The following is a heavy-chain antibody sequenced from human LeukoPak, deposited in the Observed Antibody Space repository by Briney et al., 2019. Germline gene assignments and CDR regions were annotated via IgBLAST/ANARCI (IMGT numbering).Heavy chain of an antibody. J-gene: IGHJ3*02. D-gene: IGHD5-12*01. Sequence: PSETLSLTCTVSGGSISSYYWSWIRQPPGKGLEWIGYIYYSGSTNYNPSLKSRVTISVDTSKSQFSLKLSSVTAADTAVYYCARILVADAFDIWGQGTMVTVSS. CDR1: GGSISSYY. CDR3: ARILVADAFDI. CDR2: IYYSGST. V-gene: IGHV4-59*01.